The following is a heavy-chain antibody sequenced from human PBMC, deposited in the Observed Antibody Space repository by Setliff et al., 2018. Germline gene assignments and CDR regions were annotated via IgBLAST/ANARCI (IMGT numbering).Heavy chain of an antibody. Sequence: GGSLRLSCAASGFTFSRYWMTWVRQAPGKGLEWLANIKEDGSEKYYVDSVKGRFTMSRDNAKNSLYLQMNSLRAEDTAVYYCAREREVGGYDVNFDYWGQGTLVTVSS. CDR2: IKEDGSEK. V-gene: IGHV3-7*01. CDR1: GFTFSRYW. D-gene: IGHD5-12*01. J-gene: IGHJ4*02. CDR3: AREREVGGYDVNFDY.